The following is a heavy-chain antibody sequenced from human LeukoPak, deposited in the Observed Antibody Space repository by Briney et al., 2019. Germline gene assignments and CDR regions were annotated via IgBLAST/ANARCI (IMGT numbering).Heavy chain of an antibody. D-gene: IGHD6-19*01. V-gene: IGHV3-66*02. CDR2: IYSGGST. CDR3: ASTGSGWYYFDY. Sequence: PGGSLRLSCAASGFTVSSNYMSWVRQAPGKGLEWVSVIYSGGSTYYADSVKGRFTISRGDSKNTLYLQMNSLRAEDTAVYYCASTGSGWYYFDYWGQGTLVTVSS. CDR1: GFTVSSNY. J-gene: IGHJ4*02.